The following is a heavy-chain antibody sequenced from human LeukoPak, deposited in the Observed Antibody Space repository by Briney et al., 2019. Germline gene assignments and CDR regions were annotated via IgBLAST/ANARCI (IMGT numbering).Heavy chain of an antibody. V-gene: IGHV4-59*11. J-gene: IGHJ4*02. CDR2: IYYSGST. D-gene: IGHD3-10*01. CDR1: GGSISSPY. Sequence: PSGPLSLTSAVSGGSISSPYGSWIRQPPGERLEKLGSIYYSGSTIYNPSLKRRVTMSVDAAKNLFSLKLSSVTAADTAVYYCARDGPYYYGSGTSSGLDYWGQGTLVTVSS. CDR3: ARDGPYYYGSGTSSGLDY.